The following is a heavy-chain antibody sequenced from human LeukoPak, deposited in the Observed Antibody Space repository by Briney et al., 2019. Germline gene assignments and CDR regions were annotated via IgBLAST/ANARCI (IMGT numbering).Heavy chain of an antibody. Sequence: SETLSLTCAVYGGSFSGYYWSWIRQPPGKGLEWIGEINHSGSTNYNPSLKSRVTISVDTSKNQFSLKLSSVTAADTAVYYCARGPYCGGACYSGFYYWGQGTLSPSPQ. CDR1: GGSFSGYY. D-gene: IGHD2-21*02. CDR3: ARGPYCGGACYSGFYY. CDR2: INHSGST. J-gene: IGHJ4*02. V-gene: IGHV4-34*01.